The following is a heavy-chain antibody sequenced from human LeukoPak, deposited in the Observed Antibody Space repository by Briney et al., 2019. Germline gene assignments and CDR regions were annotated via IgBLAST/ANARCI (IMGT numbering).Heavy chain of an antibody. V-gene: IGHV1-69*13. D-gene: IGHD6-13*01. CDR2: IIPIFGTA. CDR1: GGTFSSYA. Sequence: ASVKVSCKASGGTFSSYAISWVRQAPGQGLEWMGGIIPIFGTANYTQKFQGRVTITADESTSTAYMELSSLRSEDTAVYYCAREQAAAGTVDYWGQGTLVTVSP. CDR3: AREQAAAGTVDY. J-gene: IGHJ4*02.